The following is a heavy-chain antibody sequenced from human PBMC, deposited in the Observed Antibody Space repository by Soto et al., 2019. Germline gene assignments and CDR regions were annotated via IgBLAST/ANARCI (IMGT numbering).Heavy chain of an antibody. CDR1: GGSFSGYY. CDR2: INHSGST. Sequence: SETLSLTCAVYGGSFSGYYWSWIRQPPGKGLEWIGEINHSGSTNYNPSLKSRVTISVDTSKNQFSLKLSSVTAADTAVYYCARVGYDSSGYYLDYWGQGTLVTVSS. CDR3: ARVGYDSSGYYLDY. V-gene: IGHV4-34*01. J-gene: IGHJ4*02. D-gene: IGHD3-22*01.